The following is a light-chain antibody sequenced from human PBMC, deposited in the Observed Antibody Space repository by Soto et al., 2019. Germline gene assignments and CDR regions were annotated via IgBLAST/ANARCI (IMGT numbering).Light chain of an antibody. CDR1: QSVSSY. Sequence: IVLIRCPATLYLSPWERENIYCRASQSVSSYLAWYQQKPGQAPRLLIYDASNRATGIPARFSGSGSGTDFTLTISSLEPEDFAVYYCQQRSNWPPITFGQGIRLEI. J-gene: IGKJ5*01. CDR2: DAS. V-gene: IGKV3-11*01. CDR3: QQRSNWPPIT.